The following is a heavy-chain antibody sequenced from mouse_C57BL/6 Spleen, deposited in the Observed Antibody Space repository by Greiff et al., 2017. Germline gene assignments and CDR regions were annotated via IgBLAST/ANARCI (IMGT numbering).Heavy chain of an antibody. CDR3: ASSRGSSYNYAMDY. J-gene: IGHJ4*01. V-gene: IGHV1-36*01. CDR2: VYPYNGGT. D-gene: IGHD1-1*01. CDR1: GFTFTDYY. Sequence: EVKLVESGPVLVKPGPSVKISCKASGFTFTDYYMHWVKQSHGKSLEWIGLVYPYNGGTSYNQKFKGKATLTVDTSSSTAYMELNSLTSEDSAVYYCASSRGSSYNYAMDYWGQGTSVTVSS.